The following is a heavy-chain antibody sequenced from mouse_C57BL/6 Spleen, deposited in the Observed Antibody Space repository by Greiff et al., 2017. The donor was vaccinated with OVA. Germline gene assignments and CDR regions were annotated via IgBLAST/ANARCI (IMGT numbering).Heavy chain of an antibody. CDR2: INPSNGGT. CDR1: GYTFTSYW. V-gene: IGHV1-53*01. CDR3: ASPDYDGEFFAY. D-gene: IGHD2-4*01. J-gene: IGHJ3*01. Sequence: QLKQPGTELVKPGASVKLSCKASGYTFTSYWMHWVKQRPGQGLEWIGNINPSNGGTNYNEKFKSKATLTVDKSSSTAYMQLSSLTSEDSAVYYCASPDYDGEFFAYWGQGTLVTVSA.